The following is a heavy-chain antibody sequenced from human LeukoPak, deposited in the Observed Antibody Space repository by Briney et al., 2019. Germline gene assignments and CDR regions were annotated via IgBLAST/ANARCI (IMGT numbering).Heavy chain of an antibody. Sequence: APVKVSCKASGYTFTGYYLHWVRQAPGQGLEWMGWLNPNSGATKYAQKFQGRVTMTRDTSITTAHMELNRLRYDDTAMYYCARYIPVDDYFDPWGQGTLVTVSS. CDR2: LNPNSGAT. CDR1: GYTFTGYY. CDR3: ARYIPVDDYFDP. V-gene: IGHV1-2*02. D-gene: IGHD4-11*01. J-gene: IGHJ5*02.